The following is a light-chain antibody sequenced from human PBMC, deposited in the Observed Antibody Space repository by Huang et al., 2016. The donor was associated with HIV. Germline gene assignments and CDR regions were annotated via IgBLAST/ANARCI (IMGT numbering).Light chain of an antibody. J-gene: IGKJ1*01. V-gene: IGKV4-1*01. CDR2: WAS. CDR3: QQYYNTPQT. Sequence: DIVMTQSPDSLAVSLGERATINCRSSQSVLYTSNNKNYLAWYQQKPGQPPNLLIYWASTRESGVPDQFSGSGSGTDFTLTISSLQAEDVAVYYCQQYYNTPQTFGQGTKVEIK. CDR1: QSVLYTSNNKNY.